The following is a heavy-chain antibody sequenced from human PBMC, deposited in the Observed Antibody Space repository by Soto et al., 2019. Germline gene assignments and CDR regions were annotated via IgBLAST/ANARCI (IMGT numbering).Heavy chain of an antibody. CDR1: GFSISSYD. Sequence: SETLCLTCAVSGFSISSYDLGWIRQAPGKGLEWIGSIYYSGSTYYNPTLKSRVTIPVDTSKNQFSLQLRSVTAADTAVYYCATQEVGGSYVYTLEPWGQGTLGNVSS. J-gene: IGHJ5*02. D-gene: IGHD1-26*01. CDR2: IYYSGST. V-gene: IGHV4-39*01. CDR3: ATQEVGGSYVYTLEP.